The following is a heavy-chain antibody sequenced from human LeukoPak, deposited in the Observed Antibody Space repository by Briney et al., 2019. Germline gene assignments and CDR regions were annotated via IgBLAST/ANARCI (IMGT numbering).Heavy chain of an antibody. CDR1: GFTFSSYA. D-gene: IGHD4-23*01. CDR2: ISGNGGST. V-gene: IGHV3-23*01. CDR3: AKDPRLAGPGNPYFGY. J-gene: IGHJ4*02. Sequence: GGSLRLSCAASGFTFSSYAMTWVRQAPGKGLEWVSTISGNGGSTFFADSVKGRFTISRDNSKNTLYLQMNSLRAEDTAVYYCAKDPRLAGPGNPYFGYWGQGTLVTVSS.